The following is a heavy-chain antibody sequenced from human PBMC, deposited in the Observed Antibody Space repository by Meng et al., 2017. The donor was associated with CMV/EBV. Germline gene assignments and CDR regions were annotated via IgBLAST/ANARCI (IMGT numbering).Heavy chain of an antibody. CDR1: GFTFSSYW. J-gene: IGHJ4*02. CDR3: ARAGVAYCSSTSCYGYFDY. CDR2: ISSSSSYI. Sequence: GGSLRLSCAASGFTFSSYWMHWVRQAPGKGLVWVSSISSSSSYIYYADSVKGRFTISRDNAKNSLYLQMNSLRAEDTAVYYCARAGVAYCSSTSCYGYFDYWGQGTLVTVSS. V-gene: IGHV3-21*01. D-gene: IGHD2-2*01.